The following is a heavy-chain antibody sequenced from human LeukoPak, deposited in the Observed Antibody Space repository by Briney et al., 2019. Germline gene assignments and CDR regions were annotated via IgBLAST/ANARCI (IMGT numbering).Heavy chain of an antibody. J-gene: IGHJ4*02. CDR2: INPSGGST. D-gene: IGHD3-22*01. Sequence: ASVKVSCKASGYTFTSYYMHWVRQAPGQGLEWMGIINPSGGSTSYAQKFQGRVTMTRDTSISTAYMELSRLRSDDTAVYYCARDYYDSSGYYYLTFDYWGQGTLVTVSS. CDR3: ARDYYDSSGYYYLTFDY. V-gene: IGHV1-46*01. CDR1: GYTFTSYY.